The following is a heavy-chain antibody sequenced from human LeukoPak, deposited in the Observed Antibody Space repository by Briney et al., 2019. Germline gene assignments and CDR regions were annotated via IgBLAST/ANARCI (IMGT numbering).Heavy chain of an antibody. V-gene: IGHV4-39*02. Sequence: PSETLSLTCTVSGGSISTSSYYWGWIRQPPGKGLEWIGSIYYSGSTYYNPSLKSRVTISVDTSKNHFSLRLSSVTAADTAEYYCARLFDYVASFQEWGQGTLVTVSS. CDR1: GGSISTSSYY. D-gene: IGHD3-9*01. J-gene: IGHJ1*01. CDR3: ARLFDYVASFQE. CDR2: IYYSGST.